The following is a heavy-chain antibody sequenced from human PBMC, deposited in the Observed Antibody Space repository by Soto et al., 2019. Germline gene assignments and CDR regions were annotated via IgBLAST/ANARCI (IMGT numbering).Heavy chain of an antibody. Sequence: PGGSLRLSCAASGFTFSSYAMHWVRQAPGKGLEWVAVISYDGSNKYYADSVKGRFTISRDNSKNTLYLQMSSLRAEDTAVYYCARDRPSAAAIYYYGMDVWGQGTTVTVSS. CDR3: ARDRPSAAAIYYYGMDV. CDR2: ISYDGSNK. D-gene: IGHD6-13*01. V-gene: IGHV3-30-3*01. CDR1: GFTFSSYA. J-gene: IGHJ6*02.